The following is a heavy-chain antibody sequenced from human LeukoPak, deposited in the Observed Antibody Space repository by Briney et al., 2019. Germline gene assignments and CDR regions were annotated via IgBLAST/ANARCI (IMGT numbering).Heavy chain of an antibody. D-gene: IGHD6-19*01. CDR2: IYYSGRT. J-gene: IGHJ6*03. CDR1: GGSISSSSYY. Sequence: SETLSLTCTVSGGSISSSSYYWGWIRQPPGKGLEWIGSIYYSGRTYYNPSLKSRVTISVDTSKNQFSLKLSSVTAADTAVHYCARETAVAGTFSYYMDVWGKGTTVTVSS. V-gene: IGHV4-39*07. CDR3: ARETAVAGTFSYYMDV.